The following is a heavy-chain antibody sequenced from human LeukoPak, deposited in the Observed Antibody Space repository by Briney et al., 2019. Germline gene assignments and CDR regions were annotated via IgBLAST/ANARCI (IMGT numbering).Heavy chain of an antibody. V-gene: IGHV1-18*01. CDR2: ISAYNGNT. J-gene: IGHJ4*02. CDR3: ARVGPGDRDGYNGPNY. D-gene: IGHD5-24*01. Sequence: ASVKVSCKASGYTFTSYGISWVRQAPGQGLDWMGWISAYNGNTNYAQKLQGRVTITTDTSTSTAYMELRSLRSDDTAVYYCARVGPGDRDGYNGPNYWGQGTLVTVSS. CDR1: GYTFTSYG.